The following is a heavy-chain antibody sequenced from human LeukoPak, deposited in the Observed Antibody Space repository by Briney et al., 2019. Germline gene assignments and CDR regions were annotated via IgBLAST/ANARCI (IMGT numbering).Heavy chain of an antibody. V-gene: IGHV3-15*01. D-gene: IGHD3-22*01. CDR2: IKSKTDGGTT. CDR3: STDPAHISVDY. J-gene: IGHJ4*02. Sequence: GGSLRLSCTASGLTFRSAWMNWVRQAPGEGLEWIGLIKSKTDGGTTGYAAPVKGRFTISRDDSKNTLYLQMNSLTTEDTAVYFCSTDPAHISVDYWGQGTLVTVSS. CDR1: GLTFRSAW.